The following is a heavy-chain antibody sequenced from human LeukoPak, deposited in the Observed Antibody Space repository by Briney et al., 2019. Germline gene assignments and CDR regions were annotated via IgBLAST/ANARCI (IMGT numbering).Heavy chain of an antibody. J-gene: IGHJ6*02. CDR2: IWYDGSNK. Sequence: GGSLRLSCAASGFTFSSYGMHWVRQAPGKGLEWVAVIWYDGSNKYYADSVKGRFTISRDNSKNTLYLQMNSLRAEDTAVYYCAREMDFWSGYFDPQPYYYGMDVWGQGTTVTVSS. CDR3: AREMDFWSGYFDPQPYYYGMDV. CDR1: GFTFSSYG. V-gene: IGHV3-33*01. D-gene: IGHD3-3*01.